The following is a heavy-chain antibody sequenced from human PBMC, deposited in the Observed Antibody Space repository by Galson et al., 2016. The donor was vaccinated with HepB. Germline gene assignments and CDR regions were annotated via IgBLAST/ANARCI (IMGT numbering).Heavy chain of an antibody. CDR2: ISPRSGTI. J-gene: IGHJ5*02. D-gene: IGHD2/OR15-2a*01. CDR3: AKDSFYTNWFDP. V-gene: IGHV3-48*02. Sequence: SLRLSCATSGFTFGEHAMSWFRQAPGKGLEWISHISPRSGTIRYADSVRGRFTISRDNAKDSLYLQMTSLRDEDTAVYYCAKDSFYTNWFDPWGQGTLVTVST. CDR1: GFTFGEHA.